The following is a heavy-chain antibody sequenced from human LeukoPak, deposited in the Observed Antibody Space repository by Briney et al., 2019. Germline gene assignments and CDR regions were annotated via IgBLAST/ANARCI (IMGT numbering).Heavy chain of an antibody. Sequence: GGSLRLSCAASGFTLSSYSMNWVRQSPGKGLEWVAYISSNGNGIYYAVSVKGRFTISRDNTKNSLDLQMNSLRVDDTAIYYCARDLTRFDAWGQGILVTVSS. J-gene: IGHJ5*02. CDR3: ARDLTRFDA. CDR2: ISSNGNGI. CDR1: GFTLSSYS. D-gene: IGHD3-10*01. V-gene: IGHV3-48*04.